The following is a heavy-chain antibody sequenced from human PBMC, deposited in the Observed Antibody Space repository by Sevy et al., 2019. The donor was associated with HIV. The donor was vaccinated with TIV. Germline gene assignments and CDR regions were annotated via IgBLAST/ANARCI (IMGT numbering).Heavy chain of an antibody. Sequence: GGSLRLSCEVSGFTFSKYWMHWVRQAPGKGLVWVSRINGDGNSPIYADSVQGRFTISRDNAKNTLFLLMNSLRAEDTGIYYSARERVNFWSGPVDYYYGMDVWGQGTTVTVSS. J-gene: IGHJ6*02. V-gene: IGHV3-74*01. CDR1: GFTFSKYW. CDR2: INGDGNSP. CDR3: ARERVNFWSGPVDYYYGMDV. D-gene: IGHD3-3*01.